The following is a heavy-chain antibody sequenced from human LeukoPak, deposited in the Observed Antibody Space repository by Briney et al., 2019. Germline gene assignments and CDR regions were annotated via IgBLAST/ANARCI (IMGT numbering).Heavy chain of an antibody. V-gene: IGHV1-8*01. Sequence: ASVKVFCKASGYTFTRYDINWVRQATGQGVEWMGWMNPNSGNTGYAQKFQGRVTMTRNTSISTAYMELSSLRSEDTAVYYCARGGYSVYDYDYWGQGTLVTVSS. D-gene: IGHD5/OR15-5a*01. CDR2: MNPNSGNT. J-gene: IGHJ4*02. CDR1: GYTFTRYD. CDR3: ARGGYSVYDYDY.